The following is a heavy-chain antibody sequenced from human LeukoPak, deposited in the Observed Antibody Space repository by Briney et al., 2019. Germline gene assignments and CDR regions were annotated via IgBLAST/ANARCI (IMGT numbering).Heavy chain of an antibody. CDR2: ILSNGNDK. Sequence: PGGSLRLSCAASGFTFSTYGMHWIRQAPGKGLEWVAFILSNGNDKFYADSVKGRFTISRDNSKNTLYLQMNSLRAEDTAVYYCAKPVRYSYGQLDYWGQGTLVTVSS. CDR3: AKPVRYSYGQLDY. V-gene: IGHV3-30*02. CDR1: GFTFSTYG. J-gene: IGHJ4*02. D-gene: IGHD5-18*01.